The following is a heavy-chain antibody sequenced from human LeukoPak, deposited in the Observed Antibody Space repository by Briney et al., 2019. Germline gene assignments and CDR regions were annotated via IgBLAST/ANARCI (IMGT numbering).Heavy chain of an antibody. CDR3: AKDLSFSNSWYTN. CDR2: ISGSSSTI. Sequence: GGSLRLSCAASGFTFSSYSMNWVRQAPGKGLEWVSYISGSSSTIYYADSVKGRFTISRDNAKNTLFLQMNSLRVEDTGTFYCAKDLSFSNSWYTNWGQGTPVIVSS. J-gene: IGHJ4*02. V-gene: IGHV3-48*01. CDR1: GFTFSSYS. D-gene: IGHD6-13*01.